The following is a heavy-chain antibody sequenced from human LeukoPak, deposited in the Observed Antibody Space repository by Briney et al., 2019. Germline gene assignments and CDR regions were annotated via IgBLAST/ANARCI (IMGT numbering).Heavy chain of an antibody. CDR2: ISAYNGNT. D-gene: IGHD5-18*01. J-gene: IGHJ4*02. CDR3: ARGDGYSYGYLHFDY. CDR1: GYTFTSYG. Sequence: ASVKVSCKASGYTFTSYGISWVRQAPGQGLEWMGGISAYNGNTNYAQKLQGRVTMTTDTYTSTAYMELRSLRSDDTAVYYCARGDGYSYGYLHFDYWGQGTLVTVSS. V-gene: IGHV1-18*01.